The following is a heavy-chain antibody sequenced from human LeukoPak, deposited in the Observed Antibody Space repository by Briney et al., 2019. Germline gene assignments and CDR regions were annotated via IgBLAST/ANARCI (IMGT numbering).Heavy chain of an antibody. CDR2: IKQDGSEK. Sequence: GGSLRLSCAASGFTFSSYAMSWVRRAPGKGLEWVANIKQDGSEKYYVDSVKGRFTISRDNAKNSLYLQMNSLRAEDTAVYYCARVEGSGWLGDYFDYWGQGTLVTVSS. J-gene: IGHJ4*02. CDR3: ARVEGSGWLGDYFDY. D-gene: IGHD6-19*01. CDR1: GFTFSSYA. V-gene: IGHV3-7*01.